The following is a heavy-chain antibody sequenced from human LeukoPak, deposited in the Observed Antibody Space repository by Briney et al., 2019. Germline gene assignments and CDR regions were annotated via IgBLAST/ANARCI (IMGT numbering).Heavy chain of an antibody. CDR3: ARPGLRLGELSHSWYFDL. V-gene: IGHV4-39*01. CDR1: GGSISSSSYY. CDR2: FYYSGST. D-gene: IGHD3-16*02. J-gene: IGHJ2*01. Sequence: SETLSLTCTVSGGSISSSSYYWGWIRQPPGKGLEWIGNFYYSGSTYYNPSLKSRVTISVDTSKNQFSLKLSSVTAADTAVYYCARPGLRLGELSHSWYFDLWAVAPWSLSPQ.